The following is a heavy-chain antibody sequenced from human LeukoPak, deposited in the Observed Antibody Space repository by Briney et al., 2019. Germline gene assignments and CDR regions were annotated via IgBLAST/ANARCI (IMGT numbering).Heavy chain of an antibody. CDR1: GLTFSSYW. CDR2: ISSNGDST. D-gene: IGHD3-10*01. Sequence: GGFLRLSCEVSGLTFSSYWMHWVRQAPGKGLEYVSAISSNGDSTYYADSVKGRFTISRDNSRNTVYLQMSSLRADDTAVYYCVKDWFGDFWGQGTLVTVSS. V-gene: IGHV3-64D*06. J-gene: IGHJ4*02. CDR3: VKDWFGDF.